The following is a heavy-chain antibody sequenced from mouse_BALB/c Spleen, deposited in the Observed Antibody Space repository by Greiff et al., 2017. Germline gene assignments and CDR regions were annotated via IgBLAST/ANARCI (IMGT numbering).Heavy chain of an antibody. D-gene: IGHD2-3*01. CDR3: TRYYDGYYEFAY. V-gene: IGHV1-5*01. J-gene: IGHJ3*01. CDR1: GYTFTSYW. CDR2: IYPGNSDT. Sequence: EVQVVESGTVLARPGASVKMSCKASGYTFTSYWMHWVKQRPGQGLEWIGAIYPGNSDTSYNQKFKGKAKLTAVTSTSTAYMELSSLTNEDSAVYYCTRYYDGYYEFAYWGQGTLVTVSA.